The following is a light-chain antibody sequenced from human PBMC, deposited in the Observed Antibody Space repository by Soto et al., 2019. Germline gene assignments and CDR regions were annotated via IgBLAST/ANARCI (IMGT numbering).Light chain of an antibody. CDR2: DAS. J-gene: IGKJ4*01. CDR1: QSVHSA. Sequence: EIVMTQFPATLSVSPGERATLSCRASQSVHSALAWYQQKPGQAPRVLIYDASIRATGIPARFSGSGSGTELILTISSLQSEDFAVYYCQQYGDWHPLTFGGGTKVEI. V-gene: IGKV3-15*01. CDR3: QQYGDWHPLT.